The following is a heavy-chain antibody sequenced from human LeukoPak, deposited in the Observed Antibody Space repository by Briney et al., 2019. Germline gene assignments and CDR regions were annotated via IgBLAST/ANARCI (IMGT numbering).Heavy chain of an antibody. D-gene: IGHD4-17*01. Sequence: SETLSLTCTVSGGSISISNYYWGWIRQPPGKGLEWIGSMSYSGRTYYNPSLKTRVTVSLDTSKNQFSLNLISVTAADTAVYYCARRGMTTVTTGYYFDYWGQGTLVTVSS. J-gene: IGHJ4*02. CDR1: GGSISISNYY. CDR3: ARRGMTTVTTGYYFDY. V-gene: IGHV4-39*07. CDR2: MSYSGRT.